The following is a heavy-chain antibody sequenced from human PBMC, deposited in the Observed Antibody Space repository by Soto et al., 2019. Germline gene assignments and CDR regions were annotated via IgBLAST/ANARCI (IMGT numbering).Heavy chain of an antibody. V-gene: IGHV6-1*01. CDR2: TYYRSRWYN. D-gene: IGHD2-2*01. CDR3: ARVNLGYCTSTSCLVYYYYGMDV. J-gene: IGHJ6*02. Sequence: PSQPLSLTCASSGDSVSGNSVAWSWIRQSPSRGLEWLGRTYYRSRWYNDYGVSVKSRITINPDTSKNQFSLQLNSVTPEDTAVYFCARVNLGYCTSTSCLVYYYYGMDVWGQGTTVTVSS. CDR1: GDSVSGNSVA.